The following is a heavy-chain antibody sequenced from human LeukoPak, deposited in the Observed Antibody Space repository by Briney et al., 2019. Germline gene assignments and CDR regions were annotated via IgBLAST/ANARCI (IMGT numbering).Heavy chain of an antibody. CDR1: GGSFSGYY. V-gene: IGHV4-34*01. D-gene: IGHD3-22*01. CDR2: INHSGST. Sequence: SETLSLTCAVYGGSFSGYYWSWIRQPPGKGLEWIGEINHSGSTNYNPSLKSRVTISVDTSKNQFSLKLSSVTAADTAVYYCARSPYYYDSSGYHYYYYYMDVWGKGTTVTISS. J-gene: IGHJ6*03. CDR3: ARSPYYYDSSGYHYYYYYMDV.